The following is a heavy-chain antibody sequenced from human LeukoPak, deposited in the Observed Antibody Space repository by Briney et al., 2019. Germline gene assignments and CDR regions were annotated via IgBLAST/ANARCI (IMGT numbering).Heavy chain of an antibody. CDR2: INLDGSEK. V-gene: IGHV3-7*01. J-gene: IGHJ4*02. Sequence: PGGSLRLSCTASGFIFSTSWMTWVRQAPGKGLEWVANINLDGSEKYYVDSVKGRFTISRDSAKNSLYLEMNSLRADDTAVYYCARSARLMKGVVEVTALDDWGQGTLVTVSS. D-gene: IGHD3-3*01. CDR3: ARSARLMKGVVEVTALDD. CDR1: GFIFSTSW.